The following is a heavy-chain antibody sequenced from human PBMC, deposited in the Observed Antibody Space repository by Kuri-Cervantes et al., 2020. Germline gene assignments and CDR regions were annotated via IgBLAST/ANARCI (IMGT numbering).Heavy chain of an antibody. CDR1: GFTFDDYA. J-gene: IGHJ4*02. D-gene: IGHD3-16*01. Sequence: SLKISCAASGFTFDDYAMHWVRQASGKGLEWVSGISWNSGSIGYADSVKGRFTISRDNAKNSLYLQMNSLRAEDTAVYYCASQGDLGYWGQGTLVTVSS. CDR2: ISWNSGSI. V-gene: IGHV3-9*01. CDR3: ASQGDLGY.